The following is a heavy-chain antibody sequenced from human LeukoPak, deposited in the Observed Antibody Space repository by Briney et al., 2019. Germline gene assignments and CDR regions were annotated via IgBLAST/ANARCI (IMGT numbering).Heavy chain of an antibody. CDR2: ISAYNGNT. CDR1: GYTFTSYG. D-gene: IGHD3-9*01. V-gene: IGHV1-18*01. CDR3: ATTGIHILTGYQEGAFDF. Sequence: ASVKVSCKASGYTFTSYGISWVRQAPGQGLEWMGWISAYNGNTNYAQKLQGRVTMTTDTSTSTAYMELSSLRSEDTAVYYCATTGIHILTGYQEGAFDFWGQGTLVTVSS. J-gene: IGHJ4*02.